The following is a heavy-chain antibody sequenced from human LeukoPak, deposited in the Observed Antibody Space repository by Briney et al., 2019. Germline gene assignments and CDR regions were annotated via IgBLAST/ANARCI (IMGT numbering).Heavy chain of an antibody. CDR3: ARGDGGGQQLVLGY. J-gene: IGHJ4*02. CDR1: GCTFSSYA. V-gene: IGHV1-69*13. Sequence: GASVKLSCKASGCTFSSYAFSWVRQAPGQGLEWMGGVIPIFGTANYAQKFQGRVTINAAEYTSTAYMELSSLRYEDTAVYYCARGDGGGQQLVLGYWGQGTLVTVSS. CDR2: VIPIFGTA. D-gene: IGHD6-13*01.